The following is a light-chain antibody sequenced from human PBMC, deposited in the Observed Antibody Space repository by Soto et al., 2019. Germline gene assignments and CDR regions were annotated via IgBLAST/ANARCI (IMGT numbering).Light chain of an antibody. CDR2: QTS. V-gene: IGKV3-11*01. J-gene: IGKJ1*01. CDR3: HQRQSWPRT. CDR1: QYINTR. Sequence: EIVLTQSPATLSSYPGESVTLSCRASQYINTRLAWYQHRPGQAPRLLIYQTSIRAAGIPARFSASGTGTDFTLTISDVQPEDFAVYYCHQRQSWPRTFGQGTKVDIK.